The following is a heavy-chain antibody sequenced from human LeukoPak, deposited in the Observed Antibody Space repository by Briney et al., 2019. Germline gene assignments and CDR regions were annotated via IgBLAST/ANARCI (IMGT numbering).Heavy chain of an antibody. Sequence: GGSLRLSCAASGFTFSSYWMHWVRQAPGKGLVWVSRINSDGSSTTYADSVKGRFTISRDNAKNSLYLPMNSLRAEDTAVYYCARTTRYSFDIWGQGTMVTVSS. V-gene: IGHV3-74*01. CDR3: ARTTRYSFDI. D-gene: IGHD2-15*01. CDR2: INSDGSST. CDR1: GFTFSSYW. J-gene: IGHJ3*02.